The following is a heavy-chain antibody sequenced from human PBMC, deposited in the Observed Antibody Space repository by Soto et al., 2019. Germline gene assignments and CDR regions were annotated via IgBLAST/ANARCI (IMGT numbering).Heavy chain of an antibody. D-gene: IGHD1-1*01. V-gene: IGHV4-39*01. CDR1: GGSISSSSYY. Sequence: QLQLQESGPGLVKPSETLSLTCTVSGGSISSSSYYWGWIRQPPGKGLEWIGSIYYSGSTYYNPSLKSRVTIPVATSKHLCSLKLSSVTAADTAVYYCARLEAKDDAADYWGQGTLVTVSS. J-gene: IGHJ4*02. CDR2: IYYSGST. CDR3: ARLEAKDDAADY.